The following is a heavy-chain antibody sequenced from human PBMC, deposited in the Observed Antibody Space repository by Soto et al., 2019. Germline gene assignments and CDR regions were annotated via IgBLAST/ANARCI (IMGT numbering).Heavy chain of an antibody. D-gene: IGHD6-6*01. V-gene: IGHV1-18*01. CDR2: ISAYNGNT. CDR3: ARNFGEQLVTDQYYGMDV. Sequence: GASVKVSCKASGYTFTSYGISWVRQAPGQGLEWMGWISAYNGNTNYAQKLRGRVTMTTDTSTSTAYMELRSLRSDDTAVYYCARNFGEQLVTDQYYGMDVWGQGTTVTVSS. CDR1: GYTFTSYG. J-gene: IGHJ6*01.